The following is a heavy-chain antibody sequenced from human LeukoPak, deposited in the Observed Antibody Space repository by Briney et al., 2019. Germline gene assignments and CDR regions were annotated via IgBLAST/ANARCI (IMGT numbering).Heavy chain of an antibody. CDR1: GFTFSSYG. Sequence: PGGSLRLSCAASGFTFSSYGMHWVRQAPGKGLEWVAFIRYDGSNKYYADSVKGRFTISRDNSKNTLYLQMNSLRAEDTAVYYCAKDGSINCGGDCYDFDYWGQGTLVTGSS. J-gene: IGHJ4*02. CDR3: AKDGSINCGGDCYDFDY. CDR2: IRYDGSNK. D-gene: IGHD2-21*01. V-gene: IGHV3-30*02.